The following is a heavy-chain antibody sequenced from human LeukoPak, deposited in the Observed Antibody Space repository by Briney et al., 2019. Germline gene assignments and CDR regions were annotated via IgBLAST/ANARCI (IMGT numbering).Heavy chain of an antibody. CDR3: AKDAPYSSGWYSTPTFDY. V-gene: IGHV4-59*01. J-gene: IGHJ4*02. D-gene: IGHD6-19*01. Sequence: SETLSLTCTVSGGSISSYYWTWIRQPPGKGLEWIGYVHYSGTTNYSPSLQSRVTISLNTSKNQFSLKLSSVTAADTAVYYCAKDAPYSSGWYSTPTFDYWGQGTLVTVSS. CDR2: VHYSGTT. CDR1: GGSISSYY.